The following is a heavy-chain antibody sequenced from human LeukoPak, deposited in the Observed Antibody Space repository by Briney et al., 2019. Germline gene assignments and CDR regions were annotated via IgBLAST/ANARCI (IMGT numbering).Heavy chain of an antibody. CDR2: ISAYNGNT. J-gene: IGHJ6*02. D-gene: IGHD3-10*01. CDR3: ARDVWFGDNYYYYGMDV. V-gene: IGHV1-18*01. Sequence: ASVKVSCKASGYIFTSYGISWVRQAPGQGLEWMGWISAYNGNTNYAQKLQGRVTMTTDTSTSTAYMELRSLRSDDTAVYYCARDVWFGDNYYYYGMDVWGQGTTVTVSS. CDR1: GYIFTSYG.